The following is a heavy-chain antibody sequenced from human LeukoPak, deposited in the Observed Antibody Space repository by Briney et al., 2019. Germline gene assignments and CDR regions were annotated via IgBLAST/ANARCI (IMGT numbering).Heavy chain of an antibody. J-gene: IGHJ4*02. Sequence: ASVKVSCKASGYTFTSYGISWVRQAHGQGLEWMGWISAYNGNTNYAQKLQGRVTMTTDTSTSTAYMELRSLRSDDTAVYYCARDLMADYYDSSGYWLDYWGQGTLVTVSS. D-gene: IGHD3-22*01. CDR2: ISAYNGNT. CDR3: ARDLMADYYDSSGYWLDY. V-gene: IGHV1-18*01. CDR1: GYTFTSYG.